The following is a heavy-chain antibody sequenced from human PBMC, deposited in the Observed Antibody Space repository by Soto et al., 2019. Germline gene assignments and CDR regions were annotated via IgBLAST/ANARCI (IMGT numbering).Heavy chain of an antibody. Sequence: ASVKVSCKASGYSFSAHYMHWVRQAPGQGLEWMGWINPHSGGTNYAQKFQGRVSMTRDTSINTAYMELSRLRPDDTAFYYCATISPRGSFSQVTSFASWGPGTLVTVSS. CDR3: ATISPRGSFSQVTSFAS. V-gene: IGHV1-2*02. CDR2: INPHSGGT. J-gene: IGHJ5*01. D-gene: IGHD2-21*02. CDR1: GYSFSAHY.